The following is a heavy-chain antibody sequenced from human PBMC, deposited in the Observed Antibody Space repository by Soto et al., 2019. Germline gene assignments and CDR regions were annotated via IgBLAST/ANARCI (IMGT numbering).Heavy chain of an antibody. Sequence: GGSLRLSCAASGFTFDDYAMHWVRQAPGKGLEWVSLISGDGGSTYYADSVKGRFTISRDNSKNSLYLQMNSLRTEDTALYDCAKGKGEMTTVSNYYYGMDVWGQGTTVTVSS. J-gene: IGHJ6*02. V-gene: IGHV3-43*02. CDR2: ISGDGGST. D-gene: IGHD4-4*01. CDR3: AKGKGEMTTVSNYYYGMDV. CDR1: GFTFDDYA.